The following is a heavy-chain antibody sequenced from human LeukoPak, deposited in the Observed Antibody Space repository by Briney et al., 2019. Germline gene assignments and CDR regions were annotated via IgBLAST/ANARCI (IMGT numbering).Heavy chain of an antibody. CDR3: AGGRFYYDSSGYLGAFDI. V-gene: IGHV4-34*01. CDR2: INHSGST. CDR1: GGSFSAYY. D-gene: IGHD3-22*01. J-gene: IGHJ3*02. Sequence: SETLSLTCAVYGGSFSAYYWSWIRQPPGKGLEWIGEINHSGSTNYNPSLKSRVTISVDTSKNQFSLKLSSVTAADTAVYYCAGGRFYYDSSGYLGAFDIWAKGQWSPSLQ.